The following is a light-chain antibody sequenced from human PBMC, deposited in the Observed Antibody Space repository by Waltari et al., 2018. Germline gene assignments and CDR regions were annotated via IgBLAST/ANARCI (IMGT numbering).Light chain of an antibody. V-gene: IGKV3-20*01. Sequence: EIVLTQSPGTLSLSPGERATLSCRASQSISSSYLAWYQQKPGPAPRLLIYAASSRATGVPDRFSGSGSGTDFTLTISGLEPEDFAVYFCQQYSNSPPLTFGGGTQVEIK. CDR3: QQYSNSPPLT. J-gene: IGKJ4*01. CDR2: AAS. CDR1: QSISSSY.